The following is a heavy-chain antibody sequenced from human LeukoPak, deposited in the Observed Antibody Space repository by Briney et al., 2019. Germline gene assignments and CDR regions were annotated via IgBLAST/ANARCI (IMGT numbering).Heavy chain of an antibody. Sequence: QSGGSLRLSCAASGFTFSSYAMHWVRQAPGKGLEWVAVISYDGSNKYYADSVEGRFTISRDNSKNTLYLQMNSLRAEDTAVYYCARDLIGYWGQGTLVTVSS. CDR2: ISYDGSNK. CDR1: GFTFSSYA. D-gene: IGHD3-16*01. V-gene: IGHV3-30*04. J-gene: IGHJ4*02. CDR3: ARDLIGY.